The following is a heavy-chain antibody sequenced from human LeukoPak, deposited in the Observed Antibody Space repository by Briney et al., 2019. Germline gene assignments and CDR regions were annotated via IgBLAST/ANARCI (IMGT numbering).Heavy chain of an antibody. J-gene: IGHJ4*02. CDR1: GGSISSSSYS. Sequence: PSETLSLTCTVSGGSISSSSYSWTWIRQPPGKGLEWIGYIYYSGSTYYNPSLKSRVTISVDTSKNQFSLKLSSVTAADTAVYYCAYLLDYYDSSGTDYWGQGTLVTVSS. V-gene: IGHV4-30-4*08. D-gene: IGHD3-22*01. CDR2: IYYSGST. CDR3: AYLLDYYDSSGTDY.